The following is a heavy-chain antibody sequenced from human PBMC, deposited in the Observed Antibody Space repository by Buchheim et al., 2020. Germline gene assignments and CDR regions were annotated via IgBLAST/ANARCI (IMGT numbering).Heavy chain of an antibody. Sequence: EVQLVESGGGLVQPGGSLRLSCAASGFTFSDHHMDWVRQAPGKGPEWVGRIRNKANSYTKEYAASVKGRITISRDDLKNSLYLQMNSLKTEDTAVYYCARGGSRLDPWGQGTL. J-gene: IGHJ5*02. CDR3: ARGGSRLDP. V-gene: IGHV3-72*01. D-gene: IGHD1-26*01. CDR2: IRNKANSYTK. CDR1: GFTFSDHH.